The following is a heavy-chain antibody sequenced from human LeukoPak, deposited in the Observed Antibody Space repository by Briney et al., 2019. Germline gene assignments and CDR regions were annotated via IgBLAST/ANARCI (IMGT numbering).Heavy chain of an antibody. CDR3: ARGFRDCSTTNCYGVNWFDP. J-gene: IGHJ5*01. V-gene: IGHV1-8*03. CDR2: MNPNSGNT. D-gene: IGHD2-2*01. CDR1: GYTFTSYD. Sequence: ASVKVSCKASGYTFTSYDINWVRQATGQGLEWMGWMNPNSGNTGYAQKFQGRVTITRNTSISTAYMELSSLRSEDTAVYYCARGFRDCSTTNCYGVNWFDPWGQGTLVTVSS.